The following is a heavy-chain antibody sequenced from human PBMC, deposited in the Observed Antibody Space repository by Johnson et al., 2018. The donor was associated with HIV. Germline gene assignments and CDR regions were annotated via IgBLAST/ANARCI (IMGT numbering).Heavy chain of an antibody. V-gene: IGHV3-30*04. CDR2: IKSETDDGSNK. J-gene: IGHJ3*02. D-gene: IGHD3-3*01. CDR3: AKDQSLIYDFWSGPPLDAFDI. CDR1: GFTFSSYA. Sequence: QVQLVESGGGLVKPGGSLRLSCAASGFTFSSYAMHWVRQAPGKGLEWVGRIKSETDDGSNKYYADSVKGRFTISRDNSKNTLYLQMNSLRAEDTAVYYFAKDQSLIYDFWSGPPLDAFDIWGQGTMVTVSS.